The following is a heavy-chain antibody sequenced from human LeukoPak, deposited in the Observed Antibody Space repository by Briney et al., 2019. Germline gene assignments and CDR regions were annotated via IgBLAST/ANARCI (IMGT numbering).Heavy chain of an antibody. D-gene: IGHD5-18*01. CDR1: GFTFSSYW. CDR3: ARDRRVYSYGYASYYYYYYYMDV. V-gene: IGHV3-74*01. J-gene: IGHJ6*03. CDR2: MNSDGSST. Sequence: PGGSLRLSCAASGFTFSSYWMHWVRQAPGKGLVWVSRMNSDGSSTSYADSVKGRFTISRDNAKNTLFLQMNSLRAEDTAVYYCARDRRVYSYGYASYYYYYYYMDVWGKGTTVTVSS.